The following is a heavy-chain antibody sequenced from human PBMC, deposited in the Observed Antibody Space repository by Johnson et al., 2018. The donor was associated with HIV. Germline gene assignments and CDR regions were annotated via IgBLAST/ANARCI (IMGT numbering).Heavy chain of an antibody. Sequence: QVQLVESGGGVVQPGRSLRLSCAASGFTFSSYGMHWVRQVPGKGLEWVANIKQDGSEKYYADSVKGRFTISRDNSKNILYLQMNSLRAEDTATYYCARLPSGYNRDTFNIWGQGTMVTVSS. CDR3: ARLPSGYNRDTFNI. CDR1: GFTFSSYG. D-gene: IGHD5-18*01. V-gene: IGHV3-33*01. J-gene: IGHJ3*02. CDR2: IKQDGSEK.